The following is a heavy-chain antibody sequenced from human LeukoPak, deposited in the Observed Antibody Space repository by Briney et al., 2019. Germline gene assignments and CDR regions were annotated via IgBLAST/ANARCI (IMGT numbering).Heavy chain of an antibody. CDR2: ISRSGDYI. CDR1: GFSFSSFT. J-gene: IGHJ4*02. D-gene: IGHD6-19*01. Sequence: GGSLRLSCAVSGFSFSSFTMHWVRQSPGKGLEWVASISRSGDYIYYVDSLKGRFTISRDNAKNSLSLHMNSLRAEDTAVYYCAREYSSSREFDYWGQGTLVTVSS. CDR3: AREYSSSREFDY. V-gene: IGHV3-21*01.